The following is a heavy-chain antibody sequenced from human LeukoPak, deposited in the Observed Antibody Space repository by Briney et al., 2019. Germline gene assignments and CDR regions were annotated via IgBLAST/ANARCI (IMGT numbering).Heavy chain of an antibody. CDR3: LFFARGSGSIDY. D-gene: IGHD3-10*01. CDR1: GFTFSSYA. V-gene: IGHV3-30*04. CDR2: ISYDGSNK. J-gene: IGHJ4*02. Sequence: PGGSLRLSCAASGFTFSSYAMHWVRRAPGKGLEWVAVISYDGSNKYYADSVKGRFTISRDNSKNTLYLQMNSLRAEDTAVYYCLFFARGSGSIDYWGQGTLVTVSS.